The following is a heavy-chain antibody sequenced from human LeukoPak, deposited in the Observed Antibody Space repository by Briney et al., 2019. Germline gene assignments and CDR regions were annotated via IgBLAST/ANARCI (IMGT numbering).Heavy chain of an antibody. J-gene: IGHJ4*02. Sequence: PGGSLRLSCAASGIIFNSYTINWVRQAPGKGLEWVSGISWNSGSIGYADSVKGRFTISRDNAKNSLYLQMNSLRAEDTALYYCAKDVLLVSGSGSYCDYWGQGTLVTVSS. CDR2: ISWNSGSI. V-gene: IGHV3-9*01. CDR3: AKDVLLVSGSGSYCDY. CDR1: GIIFNSYT. D-gene: IGHD3-10*01.